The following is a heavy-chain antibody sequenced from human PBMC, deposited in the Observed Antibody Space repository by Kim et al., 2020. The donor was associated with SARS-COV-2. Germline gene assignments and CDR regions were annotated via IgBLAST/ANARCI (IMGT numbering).Heavy chain of an antibody. CDR1: GFTVSSNY. Sequence: GGSLRLSCAASGFTVSSNYMSWVRQAPGKGLEWVSVIYSGGSTYYADYVKGRFTISRDNSKNTLYLQMNSLRAEDTAVYYCARGDSSDAFDILGQGTMVTVSS. CDR2: IYSGGST. V-gene: IGHV3-53*01. J-gene: IGHJ3*02. D-gene: IGHD6-13*01. CDR3: ARGDSSDAFDI.